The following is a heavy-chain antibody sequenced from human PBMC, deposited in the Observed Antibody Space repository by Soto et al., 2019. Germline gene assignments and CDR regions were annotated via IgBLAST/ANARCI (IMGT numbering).Heavy chain of an antibody. J-gene: IGHJ6*02. V-gene: IGHV6-1*01. Sequence: PSQTLSLTCAISGDSVSSNSAAWNWIRQSPSRGLEWLGRTYYRSKWYNDYAVSVKRRITINPDTSKNQFSLQLNSVTPEDTAVYYCARELVGIVVVPAAIHYYYYYGMDVWGPGTTVTVSS. CDR2: TYYRSKWYN. D-gene: IGHD2-2*02. CDR3: ARELVGIVVVPAAIHYYYYYGMDV. CDR1: GDSVSSNSAA.